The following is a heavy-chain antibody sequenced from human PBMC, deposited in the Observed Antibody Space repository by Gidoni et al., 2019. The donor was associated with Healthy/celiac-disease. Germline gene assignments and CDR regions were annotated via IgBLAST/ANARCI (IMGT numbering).Heavy chain of an antibody. J-gene: IGHJ4*02. D-gene: IGHD2-2*02. Sequence: VQLVQSGAEVKKPGAPVKVSCQASGYTLPSFYMHWVRQAPGQRPEWMGIINPSGGSTSYAQKCHGRVTMTRATSTSTVYMELSSLRSEDTAVYYCARDYWGDDVVLPAAISALDYWGQGTLVTVSS. V-gene: IGHV1-46*01. CDR3: ARDYWGDDVVLPAAISALDY. CDR1: GYTLPSFY. CDR2: INPSGGST.